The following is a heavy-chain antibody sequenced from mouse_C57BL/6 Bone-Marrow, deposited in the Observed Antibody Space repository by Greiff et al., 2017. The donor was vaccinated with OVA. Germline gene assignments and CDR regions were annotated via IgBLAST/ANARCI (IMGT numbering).Heavy chain of an antibody. CDR2: ISSGGSYT. Sequence: EVHLVESGGDLVKPGGSLKLSCAASGFTFSSYGMSWVRQTPDKRLEWVATISSGGSYTYYPDSVKGRFTISRDNAKNTLYLQMSSLKSEDTAMYYCASRTAWGFDYWGQGTTLTVSS. D-gene: IGHD3-3*01. CDR3: ASRTAWGFDY. V-gene: IGHV5-6*01. J-gene: IGHJ2*01. CDR1: GFTFSSYG.